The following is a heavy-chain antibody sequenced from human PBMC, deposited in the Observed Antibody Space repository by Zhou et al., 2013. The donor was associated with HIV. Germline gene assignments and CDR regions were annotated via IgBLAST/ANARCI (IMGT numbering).Heavy chain of an antibody. CDR2: IIPMFGRA. CDR1: GGTFSSYA. CDR3: ARGVDWSASYYMDV. D-gene: IGHD3-3*01. V-gene: IGHV1-69*05. J-gene: IGHJ6*03. Sequence: QVQLVQSGAEVKKPGSSVNVSCKASGGTFSSYAISWVRQAPGQGLEWMGGIIPMFGRANYAQKFQGRVTITTDESTSTAYMELSSLRSEDTAVYYCARGVDWSASYYMDVWGKGTTVTVSS.